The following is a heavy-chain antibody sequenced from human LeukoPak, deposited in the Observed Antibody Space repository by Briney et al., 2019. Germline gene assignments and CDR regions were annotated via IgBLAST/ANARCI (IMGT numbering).Heavy chain of an antibody. Sequence: GGSLRLCCAASGFMFSSSWMSWVRQAPGKGLEWVANIKQDGSERNYVDSLKGRFTISRDNAKNSLYLQMNSLRVEDTAVYYCARMGSYGPYYYHYMDVWGKGTTVTVSS. CDR3: ARMGSYGPYYYHYMDV. J-gene: IGHJ6*03. CDR2: IKQDGSER. CDR1: GFMFSSSW. V-gene: IGHV3-7*01. D-gene: IGHD3-16*01.